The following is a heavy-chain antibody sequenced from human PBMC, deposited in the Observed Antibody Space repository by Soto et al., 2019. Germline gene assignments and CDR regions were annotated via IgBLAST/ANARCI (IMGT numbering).Heavy chain of an antibody. V-gene: IGHV3-49*04. CDR1: GFTFNDYT. Sequence: GVSLRLSWTASGFTFNDYTLSWVRQAPGKGLEWVGFIRSKAYGGTTEYAVSVKGRFTISRDDSKSIAYLQMNSLKTEDTAVYYCTAGKLYPSLDFDYWGQGTLVTVSS. CDR3: TAGKLYPSLDFDY. CDR2: IRSKAYGGTT. D-gene: IGHD2-8*01. J-gene: IGHJ4*02.